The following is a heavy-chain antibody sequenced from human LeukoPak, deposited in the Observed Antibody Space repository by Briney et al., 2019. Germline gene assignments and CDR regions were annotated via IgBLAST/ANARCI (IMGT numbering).Heavy chain of an antibody. CDR2: IYYSGST. J-gene: IGHJ6*03. CDR3: ARVRDVDTVYYYYYMDV. CDR1: GGSFSGYY. D-gene: IGHD5-18*01. Sequence: SETLSLTCAVYGGSFSGYYWSWIRQPPGKGLEWIGYIYYSGSTNYNPSLKSRVTISVDTSKNQFSLKLSSVTAADTAVYYCARVRDVDTVYYYYYMDVWGIGTTVTVSS. V-gene: IGHV4-59*01.